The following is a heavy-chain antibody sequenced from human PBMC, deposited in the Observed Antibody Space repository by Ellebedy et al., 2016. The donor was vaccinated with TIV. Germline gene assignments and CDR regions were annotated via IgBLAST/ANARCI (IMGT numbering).Heavy chain of an antibody. Sequence: SVKVSCXASGGTFSSYAISWVRQAPGQGLEWMGGIIPIFGTANCAQKFQGRVTITADESTSTAYMELSSLRSEDTAVYYCAREEGDIVVVPAAPYYYYGMDVWGQGTTVTVSS. J-gene: IGHJ6*02. D-gene: IGHD2-2*01. V-gene: IGHV1-69*13. CDR1: GGTFSSYA. CDR2: IIPIFGTA. CDR3: AREEGDIVVVPAAPYYYYGMDV.